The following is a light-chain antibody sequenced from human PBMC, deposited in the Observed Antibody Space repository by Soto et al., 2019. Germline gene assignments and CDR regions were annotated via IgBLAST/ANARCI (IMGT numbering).Light chain of an antibody. J-gene: IGKJ5*01. Sequence: EIVMTQSPVTLSVSPGGRATLSCRATQSILRNLAWYQHKPGQPPRLLIYDASNRATGIPARFSGSGSGTDFTLTISSLEPEDAAVYYCQQRSNWPPITFGQGTRLEIK. V-gene: IGKV3-11*01. CDR1: QSILRN. CDR3: QQRSNWPPIT. CDR2: DAS.